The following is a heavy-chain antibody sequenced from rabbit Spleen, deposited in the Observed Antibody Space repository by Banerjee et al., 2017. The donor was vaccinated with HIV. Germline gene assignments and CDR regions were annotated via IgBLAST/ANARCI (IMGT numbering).Heavy chain of an antibody. J-gene: IGHJ6*01. V-gene: IGHV1S45*01. CDR3: ARDSGSSFSSYGMDL. D-gene: IGHD8-1*01. CDR1: GVSFSTNHY. Sequence: QEQLEESGGRLVQPGGSLTLSCKAYGVSFSTNHYMCWVRQAPGKGLEWIACIEGGSSAFSYFASWAKGRFTISKTSSTTVTLQMTSLTAADTATYFCARDSGSSFSSYGMDLWGPGTLVTVS. CDR2: IEGGSSAFS.